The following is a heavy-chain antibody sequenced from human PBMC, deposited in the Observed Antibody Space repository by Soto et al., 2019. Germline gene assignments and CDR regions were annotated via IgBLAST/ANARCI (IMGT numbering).Heavy chain of an antibody. CDR1: GFTFNSYA. V-gene: IGHV3-23*01. J-gene: IGHJ4*02. Sequence: GGSLRLSCAASGFTFNSYAMSWVRQAPGKGLEWVSAISGSGGSTYYADSVKGRFTISRDNSKNTLYLQMNSLRAEDTDVYYCAKGLLGHYYGSGSYKIAGSSFDYWGQGTLVTVSS. CDR2: ISGSGGST. D-gene: IGHD3-10*01. CDR3: AKGLLGHYYGSGSYKIAGSSFDY.